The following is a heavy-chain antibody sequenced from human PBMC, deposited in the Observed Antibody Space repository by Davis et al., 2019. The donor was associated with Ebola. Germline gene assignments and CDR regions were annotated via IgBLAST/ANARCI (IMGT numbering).Heavy chain of an antibody. CDR2: IYYSGST. CDR3: ARPHSSGWHPIDY. D-gene: IGHD6-19*01. J-gene: IGHJ4*02. Sequence: PSETLSLTCTVSGGSISSSSYYWGWIRQPPGQGLEWIGSIYYSGSTYYNPSLKSRVTISVDTSKNQFSLKLSSVTAADTAVYYCARPHSSGWHPIDYWGQGTLVTVSS. V-gene: IGHV4-39*01. CDR1: GGSISSSSYY.